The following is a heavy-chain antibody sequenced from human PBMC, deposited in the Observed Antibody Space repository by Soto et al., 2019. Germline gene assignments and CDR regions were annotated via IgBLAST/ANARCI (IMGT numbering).Heavy chain of an antibody. J-gene: IGHJ6*02. CDR2: IRSKAYGGTT. CDR3: IRGATHYYYYGMDV. Sequence: EVHLVESGGGLVQPGRSLRLSCTASGFTFRDYAMSWVRQAPGKGLEWVGFIRSKAYGGTTDYAASVKARFTISRDDSKSIAYLQMNSLKTEDTAVYYCIRGATHYYYYGMDVWGQGTTVTVSS. D-gene: IGHD5-12*01. V-gene: IGHV3-49*04. CDR1: GFTFRDYA.